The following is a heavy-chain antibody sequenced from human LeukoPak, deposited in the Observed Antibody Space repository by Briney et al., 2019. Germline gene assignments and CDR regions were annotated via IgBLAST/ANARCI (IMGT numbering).Heavy chain of an antibody. V-gene: IGHV3-20*04. J-gene: IGHJ4*02. Sequence: PGGSLRLSCAASGFTFDSYGMSWVRQAPGKGLEWVSGINWNGDDTTYADSAKGRFTISRDNAKNSLYLQINSLRAEDTALYYCVRGGELVGSYFDYWGPGTLVTVSS. CDR1: GFTFDSYG. CDR3: VRGGELVGSYFDY. D-gene: IGHD3-16*01. CDR2: INWNGDDT.